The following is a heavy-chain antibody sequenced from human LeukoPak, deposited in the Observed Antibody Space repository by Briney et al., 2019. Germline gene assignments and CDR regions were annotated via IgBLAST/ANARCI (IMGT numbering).Heavy chain of an antibody. CDR3: ARWSGGDCYNFDY. CDR2: IYYSGST. D-gene: IGHD2-21*02. J-gene: IGHJ4*02. V-gene: IGHV4-59*12. Sequence: SETLSLTCTVSGGSISSYYWSWIRQPPGKGLEWIGYIYYSGSTNYNPSLKSRVTISVDTSKNQFSLKLSSVTAADTAVYYCARWSGGDCYNFDYWGQGTLVTVSS. CDR1: GGSISSYY.